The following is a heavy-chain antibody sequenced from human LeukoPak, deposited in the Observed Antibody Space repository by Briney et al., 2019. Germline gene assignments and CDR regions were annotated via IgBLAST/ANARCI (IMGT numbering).Heavy chain of an antibody. J-gene: IGHJ5*02. D-gene: IGHD6-13*01. Sequence: ASVKVSCKASGYTFTSYYMHWVRQAPGQGLEWMGWISAYNGNTNYAQKLQGRVTMTTDTSTSTAYMELRSLRSDDTAVYYCARAGYSSSWYLFLGGDEGLPVNWFDPWGQGTLVTVSS. CDR1: GYTFTSYY. V-gene: IGHV1-18*04. CDR2: ISAYNGNT. CDR3: ARAGYSSSWYLFLGGDEGLPVNWFDP.